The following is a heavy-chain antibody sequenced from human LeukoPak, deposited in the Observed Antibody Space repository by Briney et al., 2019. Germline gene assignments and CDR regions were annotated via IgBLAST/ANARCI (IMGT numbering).Heavy chain of an antibody. J-gene: IGHJ4*02. CDR1: GYTLTELS. D-gene: IGHD2-21*02. V-gene: IGHV1-24*01. CDR3: ATAYCGGDCYSFFDY. Sequence: ASVKVSCKVSGYTLTELSMHWVRQAPGKGLEWMGGFDPEDGETIYAQKFQGRVTMTEDTSTDTANMELSSLRSEDTAVYHCATAYCGGDCYSFFDYWGQGTLVTVSS. CDR2: FDPEDGET.